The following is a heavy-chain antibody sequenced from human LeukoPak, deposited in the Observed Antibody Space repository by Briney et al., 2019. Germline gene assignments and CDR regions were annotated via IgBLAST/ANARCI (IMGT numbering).Heavy chain of an antibody. J-gene: IGHJ6*03. CDR1: RYTFTGYY. CDR2: INPNSGGT. V-gene: IGHV1-2*02. D-gene: IGHD1-26*01. CDR3: ARGVLGATLGYYYMDV. Sequence: ASLKVSCKPSRYTFTGYYMHWVRQAPGQGLEWMGWINPNSGGTNYAQKFQGRVTMTRDTSLSTAYMELSRLRSDDTAVYYCARGVLGATLGYYYMDVWGKGTTVTVSS.